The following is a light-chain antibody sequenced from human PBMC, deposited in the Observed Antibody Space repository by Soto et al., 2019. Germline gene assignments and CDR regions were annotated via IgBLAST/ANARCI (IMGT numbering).Light chain of an antibody. CDR3: SSYTSSSTRV. CDR1: SSDVGGYNY. V-gene: IGLV2-14*03. Sequence: QSVLTQPASVSGSPGQSITISCTGTSSDVGGYNYVSWYQQYPGKAPKVMIYDVDNRPSGVSHRFSGSKSGNTASLTISGLQAEDEADYYCSSYTSSSTRVFGTGTKVTV. J-gene: IGLJ1*01. CDR2: DVD.